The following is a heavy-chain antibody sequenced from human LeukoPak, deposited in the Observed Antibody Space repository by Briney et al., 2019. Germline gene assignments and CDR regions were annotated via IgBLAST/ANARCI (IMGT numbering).Heavy chain of an antibody. CDR1: GASVGSAAYY. V-gene: IGHV4-61*08. D-gene: IGHD1-26*01. Sequence: SETLSLTCTVCGASVGSAAYYWSWIRQPPGGGLEWIGYVYYIDNTNYNPSLKSRVTMSVNPSKNQFSLNLHSVTAADTAMYYCARTQSQSGSYRYYFAYWGQGTLVTVSS. J-gene: IGHJ4*02. CDR3: ARTQSQSGSYRYYFAY. CDR2: VYYIDNT.